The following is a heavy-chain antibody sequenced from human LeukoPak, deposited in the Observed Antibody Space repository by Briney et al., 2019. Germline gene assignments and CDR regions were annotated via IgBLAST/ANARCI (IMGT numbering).Heavy chain of an antibody. J-gene: IGHJ4*02. D-gene: IGHD6-19*01. CDR3: ARVAAGNTMLDF. V-gene: IGHV4-38-2*01. Sequence: SETLSLTCVVSGFRISRTHFWGWIRQAPGKEMEWLGSVFHTGITYYNPSVRGRVTISVDTSNNQFSLNLYSATAADTAVYYCARVAAGNTMLDFWGRGTLVAVSS. CDR2: VFHTGIT. CDR1: GFRISRTHF.